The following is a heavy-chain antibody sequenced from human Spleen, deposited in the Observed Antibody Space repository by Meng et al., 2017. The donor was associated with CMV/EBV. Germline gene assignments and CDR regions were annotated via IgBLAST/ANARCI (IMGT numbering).Heavy chain of an antibody. V-gene: IGHV3-7*03. CDR3: AKDILRGYSGYDLVDY. CDR2: IKQDGSEK. D-gene: IGHD5-12*01. Sequence: GESLKISCAASGFTFSSYWMSWVRQAPGKGLEWVANIKQDGSEKYYVDSVKGRFTISRDNAKNSLYLQMNSLRAEDTALYYCAKDILRGYSGYDLVDYWGQGTLVTVSS. J-gene: IGHJ4*02. CDR1: GFTFSSYW.